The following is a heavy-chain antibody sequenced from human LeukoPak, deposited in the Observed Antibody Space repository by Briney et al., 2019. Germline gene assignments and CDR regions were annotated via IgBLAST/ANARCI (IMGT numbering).Heavy chain of an antibody. CDR3: ARAPGYGAAYYFDY. V-gene: IGHV3-7*01. Sequence: GGSLRLSCAASGFTFSSYWMSWVRQAPGKGLEWVANIKQDGSEKYYVDSVKGRFTISRDNSKNTLYLQMNSLRAEDTAVYYCARAPGYGAAYYFDYWGQGTLVTVSS. J-gene: IGHJ4*02. CDR2: IKQDGSEK. D-gene: IGHD1-1*01. CDR1: GFTFSSYW.